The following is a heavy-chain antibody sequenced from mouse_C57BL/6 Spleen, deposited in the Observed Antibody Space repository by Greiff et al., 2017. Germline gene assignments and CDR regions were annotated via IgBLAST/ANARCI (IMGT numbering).Heavy chain of an antibody. Sequence: EVQLQESGPELVKPGASVKIPCKASGYTFTDYNMDWVKQSHGKSLEWIGDINPNNGGTIYNQKFKGKATLTVDKSSSTAYMELRSLTSEDTAVYYCARPDSSGPWFAYWGQGTLVTVSA. CDR2: INPNNGGT. V-gene: IGHV1-18*01. J-gene: IGHJ3*01. CDR3: ARPDSSGPWFAY. D-gene: IGHD3-2*02. CDR1: GYTFTDYN.